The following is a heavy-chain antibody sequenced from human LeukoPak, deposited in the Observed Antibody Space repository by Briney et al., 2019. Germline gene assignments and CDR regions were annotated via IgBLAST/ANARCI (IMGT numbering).Heavy chain of an antibody. D-gene: IGHD6-19*01. CDR1: GFTFSSYA. Sequence: QAGGSLRLSCAASGFTFSSYAMSWVRQAPGKGLEWVSAISGSGGSTYYADSVKGRFTISRDNSKNTLYLQMNSLRAEDTAVYYCAKVKQWLVRSPGSELDYWGQGTLVTVSS. V-gene: IGHV3-23*01. J-gene: IGHJ4*02. CDR2: ISGSGGST. CDR3: AKVKQWLVRSPGSELDY.